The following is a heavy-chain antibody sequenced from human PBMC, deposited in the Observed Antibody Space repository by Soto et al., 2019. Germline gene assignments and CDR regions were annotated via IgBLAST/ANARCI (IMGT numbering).Heavy chain of an antibody. D-gene: IGHD3-22*01. Sequence: PSETLSLTCTVSGGFISSYYWSWIRQPPGKGLEWIGYIYYSGSTNYNPSLKSRVTISVDTSKNQFSLKLSSVTAADTAVYYCASLYYYDSSGYYQDAFDIWGQGTMVTVS. J-gene: IGHJ3*02. CDR1: GGFISSYY. CDR3: ASLYYYDSSGYYQDAFDI. CDR2: IYYSGST. V-gene: IGHV4-59*01.